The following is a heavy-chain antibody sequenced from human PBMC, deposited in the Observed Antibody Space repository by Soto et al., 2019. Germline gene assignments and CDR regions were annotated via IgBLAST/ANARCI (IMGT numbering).Heavy chain of an antibody. CDR3: ARDLSLGYCSGGSCYQRHYGMDV. CDR2: IYYSGST. Sequence: QVQLQESGPGLVKPSETLSLTCTVSGGSISSYYWSWIRQPPGKGLEWIGYIYYSGSTNYNPSLKSRVTISVDTSKNQFSLKLSSVTAADTAVYYCARDLSLGYCSGGSCYQRHYGMDVWGQGTTVTVSS. J-gene: IGHJ6*02. D-gene: IGHD2-15*01. CDR1: GGSISSYY. V-gene: IGHV4-59*01.